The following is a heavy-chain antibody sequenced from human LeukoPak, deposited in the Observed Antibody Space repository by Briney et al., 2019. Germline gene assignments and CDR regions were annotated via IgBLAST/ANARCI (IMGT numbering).Heavy chain of an antibody. Sequence: SGGSLRLSCAASGLSFSGAWMTWVRQCPGKGLEWVSSITGSGYTRNAESVKGRFTISRDNSVDTLHLQMSSLSAEDTAIYYCGRDPNGDYVGAFDFWGQGTMVTASS. V-gene: IGHV3-53*01. CDR2: ITGSGYT. J-gene: IGHJ3*01. CDR3: GRDPNGDYVGAFDF. CDR1: GLSFSGAW. D-gene: IGHD4-17*01.